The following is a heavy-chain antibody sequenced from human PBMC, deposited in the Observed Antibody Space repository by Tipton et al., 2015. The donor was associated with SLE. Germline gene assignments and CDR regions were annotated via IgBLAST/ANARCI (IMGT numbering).Heavy chain of an antibody. Sequence: TLSLTCAVYGGSFSGYYWSWIRQPPGKGLEWIGSVYSDAYTYSNPNLRSRVTISVDTSKNQFSLKLSSVTAADTAVYYCARDGAEYYFDYWGQGTLVTVSS. CDR3: ARDGAEYYFDY. V-gene: IGHV4-34*01. J-gene: IGHJ4*02. CDR1: GGSFSGYY. CDR2: VYSDAYT. D-gene: IGHD3-16*01.